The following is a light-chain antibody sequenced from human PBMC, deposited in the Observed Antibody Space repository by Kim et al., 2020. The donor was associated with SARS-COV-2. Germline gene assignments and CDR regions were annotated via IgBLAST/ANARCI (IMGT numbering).Light chain of an antibody. V-gene: IGLV3-1*01. CDR2: QDS. CDR1: KLGDKY. J-gene: IGLJ3*02. Sequence: SESPGQTASITCSGDKLGDKYACWYQQKPGQSPVLVIYQDSKRPSGIPERFSGSNSGNTATLTISGTQAMDEADYYCQAWDSSTWVFGGGTQLT. CDR3: QAWDSSTWV.